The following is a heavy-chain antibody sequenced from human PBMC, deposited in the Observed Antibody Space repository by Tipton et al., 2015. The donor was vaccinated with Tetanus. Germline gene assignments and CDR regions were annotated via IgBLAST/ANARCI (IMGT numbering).Heavy chain of an antibody. V-gene: IGHV1-2*02. CDR2: INPNSGGT. Sequence: QSGAEVKKPGASVKVSCTASGYTFTGNYIHWVRQVPGQRLEWMAWINPNSGGTDFARKFQGRVTVTRDTSISTAHMELSGLRSDDTAVYFCARATANSAFDFWGQGTRVIVSS. J-gene: IGHJ4*02. D-gene: IGHD2-21*02. CDR1: GYTFTGNY. CDR3: ARATANSAFDF.